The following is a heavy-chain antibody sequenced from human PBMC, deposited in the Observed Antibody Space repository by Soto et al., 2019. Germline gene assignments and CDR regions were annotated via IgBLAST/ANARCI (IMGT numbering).Heavy chain of an antibody. CDR1: GFTFSSYA. Sequence: PGGSLRLSCAASGFTFSSYAMSWVRQAPGKGLEWVSAISGSGGSTYYADSVKGRFTISRDNSKNTLYLQMNSLRAEDTAVYYCAKDVLQYYDFWSGNWFDPWGQGTLVTVSS. D-gene: IGHD3-3*01. CDR2: ISGSGGST. J-gene: IGHJ5*02. V-gene: IGHV3-23*01. CDR3: AKDVLQYYDFWSGNWFDP.